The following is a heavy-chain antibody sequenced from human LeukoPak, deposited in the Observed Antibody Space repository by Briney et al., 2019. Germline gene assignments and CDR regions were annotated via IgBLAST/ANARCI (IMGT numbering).Heavy chain of an antibody. CDR2: ISVRSNYI. CDR3: VRLRRNSDTSGYYYYYDF. CDR1: GLAFSDYA. V-gene: IGHV3-21*01. D-gene: IGHD3-22*01. Sequence: PGGSLRLSCAASGLAFSDYAMSWFRQAPGKGLEWVSSISVRSNYIYYADSVRGRFTISRDDARDSLYLQMNSLRAEDTAVYYCVRLRRNSDTSGYYYYYDFWGQGTLVTVSS. J-gene: IGHJ4*02.